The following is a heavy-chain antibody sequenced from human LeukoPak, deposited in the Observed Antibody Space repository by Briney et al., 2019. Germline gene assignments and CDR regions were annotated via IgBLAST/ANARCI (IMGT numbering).Heavy chain of an antibody. V-gene: IGHV4-30-2*01. CDR1: GGSISSGGYS. D-gene: IGHD3-9*01. CDR3: AKDPTSVGGRHDWLLDS. Sequence: SETLSLTCAVSGGSISSGGYSWSWIRQPPGKGLEWIGYIYHSGSTYYNPSLKSRVTISVDRSKNQFSLKLSSVTAADTAVYYCAKDPTSVGGRHDWLLDSWGQGTLVTVSS. J-gene: IGHJ5*02. CDR2: IYHSGST.